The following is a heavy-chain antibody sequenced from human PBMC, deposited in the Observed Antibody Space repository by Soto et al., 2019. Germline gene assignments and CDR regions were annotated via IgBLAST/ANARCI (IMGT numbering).Heavy chain of an antibody. V-gene: IGHV4-59*08. CDR1: GGSISSYY. D-gene: IGHD3-9*01. CDR3: ASFGVYYDILTPWFDY. J-gene: IGHJ4*02. CDR2: IYYSGST. Sequence: SETLSLTCTVSGGSISSYYWSWIRQPPGKGLEWIGYIYYSGSTNYSPSLKSRVTISVDTSKNQFSLKLSSVTAADTAVYYCASFGVYYDILTPWFDYWGQGTLVTVSS.